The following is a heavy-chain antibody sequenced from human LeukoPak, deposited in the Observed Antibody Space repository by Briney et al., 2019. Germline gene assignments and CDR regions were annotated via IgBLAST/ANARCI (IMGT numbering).Heavy chain of an antibody. D-gene: IGHD3-16*01. CDR1: GDSISSSSCY. CDR3: ARRNYGYYFDF. Sequence: SETLSLTCTVSGDSISSSSCYWGWIRQSPGKGLEWIGSIYYSGNTYYNPSLKSRVTISIDTSKNQFSLKLSSLTAADTAVYYCARRNYGYYFDFWGQGTLVTVSS. CDR2: IYYSGNT. V-gene: IGHV4-39*01. J-gene: IGHJ4*02.